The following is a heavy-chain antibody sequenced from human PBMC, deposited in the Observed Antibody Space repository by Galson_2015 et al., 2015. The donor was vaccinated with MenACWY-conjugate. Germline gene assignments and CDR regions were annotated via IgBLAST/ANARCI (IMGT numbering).Heavy chain of an antibody. D-gene: IGHD4-17*01. V-gene: IGHV3-7*03. CDR2: IKQDASEK. CDR1: GFSFSDSW. Sequence: SLRLSCAASGFSFSDSWMSWVHQAPGKGLEWVANIKQDASEKYYVDSVKGRFAISRDNAKTSLYLQMNSLGAKDTAVYYCARGPRYGAFDIWGQGTMVTVSS. CDR3: ARGPRYGAFDI. J-gene: IGHJ3*02.